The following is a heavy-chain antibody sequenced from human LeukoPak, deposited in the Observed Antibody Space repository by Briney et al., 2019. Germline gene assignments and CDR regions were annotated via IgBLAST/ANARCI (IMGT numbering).Heavy chain of an antibody. V-gene: IGHV1-2*02. CDR1: GYTFTTFA. Sequence: ASVKVSCKASGYTFTTFAMNWVRQAPGQGLEWMGWINPNSGGTNYAQKFQGRVTMTRDTSISTAYMELSRLRSDDTAVYYCARLAVAGMVAYDYWGQGTLVTVSS. J-gene: IGHJ4*02. CDR2: INPNSGGT. D-gene: IGHD6-19*01. CDR3: ARLAVAGMVAYDY.